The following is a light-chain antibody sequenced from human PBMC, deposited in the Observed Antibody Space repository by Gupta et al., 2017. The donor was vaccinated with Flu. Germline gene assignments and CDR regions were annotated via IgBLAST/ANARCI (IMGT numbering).Light chain of an antibody. Sequence: EIVLTQSPGTPSLSPGERATLSCRARQSITSSFLAWYQQKPGQAPRLLIYDAASRATGIPDRFSGSGSGEDVGLTSSRREPEDFAVYYCQQDDGSPRLTFGGGTKVEIK. J-gene: IGKJ4*01. CDR1: QSITSSF. CDR2: DAA. V-gene: IGKV3-20*01. CDR3: QQDDGSPRLT.